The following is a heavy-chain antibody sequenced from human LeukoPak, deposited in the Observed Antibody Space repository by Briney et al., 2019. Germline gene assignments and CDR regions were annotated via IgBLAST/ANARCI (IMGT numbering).Heavy chain of an antibody. Sequence: GGSLRLSCAASGFTFSSYAMSWVRQAPGKGLEWVSDISGSGGSTYYADSVKGRFTISRDNSKNTLYLQMNSLRAEDKAESFCAKGVATTDFEYWGQGTLVTVSS. CDR2: ISGSGGST. CDR1: GFTFSSYA. V-gene: IGHV3-23*01. D-gene: IGHD1-1*01. CDR3: AKGVATTDFEY. J-gene: IGHJ4*02.